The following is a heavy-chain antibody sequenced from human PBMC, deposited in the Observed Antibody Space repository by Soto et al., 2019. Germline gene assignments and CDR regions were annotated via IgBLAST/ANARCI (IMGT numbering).Heavy chain of an antibody. CDR2: FYSSGSP. CDR1: GGSLSGYY. CDR3: AREFYYDSSGIGFDS. J-gene: IGHJ4*02. V-gene: IGHV4-59*01. Sequence: PSETLSLTCTVSGGSLSGYYWSWIRQPPGKGLEWIGDFYSSGSPHHNPSLKNRVSISEDRSKNEFSLKLSSVTAADTAIYYYAREFYYDSSGIGFDSWGQGTLVTVSS. D-gene: IGHD3-22*01.